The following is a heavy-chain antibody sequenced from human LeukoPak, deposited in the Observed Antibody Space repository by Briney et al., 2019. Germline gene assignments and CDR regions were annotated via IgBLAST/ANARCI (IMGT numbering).Heavy chain of an antibody. V-gene: IGHV3-23*01. CDR3: AKGSSVWFGELLLEF. D-gene: IGHD3-10*01. CDR1: GFTFSNYA. Sequence: GGSLRLSFAASGFTFSNYAMGWVRQAPGKGPEWVSVTSGSGGSTYYADSVKGRFTISRDNSKNTLYLQMNSLRVEDTAVYYCAKGSSVWFGELLLEFWGQGTLVTVSS. CDR2: TSGSGGST. J-gene: IGHJ4*02.